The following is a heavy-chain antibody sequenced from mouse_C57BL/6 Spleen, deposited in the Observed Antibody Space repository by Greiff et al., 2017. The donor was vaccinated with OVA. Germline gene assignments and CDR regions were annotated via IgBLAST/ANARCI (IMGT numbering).Heavy chain of an antibody. CDR3: TASYDGYYDRYFDV. V-gene: IGHV6-6*01. CDR2: IRNKANNHAT. J-gene: IGHJ1*03. D-gene: IGHD2-3*01. CDR1: GFTFSDAW. Sequence: EVKVVESGGGLVQPGGSMKLSCAASGFTFSDAWMDWVRQSPEKGLEWVAEIRNKANNHATYYAESVKGRFTISRDDSKSSVYLQMNSLRAEDTGIYYCTASYDGYYDRYFDVWGTGTTVTVSS.